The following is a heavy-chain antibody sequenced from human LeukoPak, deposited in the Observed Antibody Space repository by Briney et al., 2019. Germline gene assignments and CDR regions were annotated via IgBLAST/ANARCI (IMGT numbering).Heavy chain of an antibody. CDR2: IYYSGST. D-gene: IGHD1-26*01. CDR1: GGSISSSSYS. CDR3: ALLVATSIVGATADV. Sequence: SETLSLTCTVSGGSISSSSYSWGWIRQPPGKGLEWIGYIYYSGSTYYNPSLKSRVTMSVDTSKNQFSLKVSSVTAADTAVYYCALLVATSIVGATADVWGQGTTVTVSS. V-gene: IGHV4-39*07. J-gene: IGHJ6*02.